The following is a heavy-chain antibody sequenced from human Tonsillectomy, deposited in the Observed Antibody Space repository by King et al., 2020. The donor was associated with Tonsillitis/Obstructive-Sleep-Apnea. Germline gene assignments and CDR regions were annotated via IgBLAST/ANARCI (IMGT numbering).Heavy chain of an antibody. Sequence: VQLVESGGGSVQPGGSLRLSCAASGFTFSSYWMHWVRQAPGKGLVWVSRINSDGSSTSYADSVKGRFTISRDNAKNTLYLQMNSLRAEDTAVYYCAREGPFCTNGVFYSVRGFYLDVWGKGTTVTVSS. J-gene: IGHJ6*03. CDR2: INSDGSST. CDR1: GFTFSSYW. D-gene: IGHD2-8*01. CDR3: AREGPFCTNGVFYSVRGFYLDV. V-gene: IGHV3-74*01.